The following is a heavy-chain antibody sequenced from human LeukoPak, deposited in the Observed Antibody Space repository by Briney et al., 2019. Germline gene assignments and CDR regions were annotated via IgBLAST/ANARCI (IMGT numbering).Heavy chain of an antibody. V-gene: IGHV3-53*01. J-gene: IGHJ6*02. CDR1: GFDVGRNY. CDR3: AREPRLVDDILTGYYTPRYYYGMDV. Sequence: GGSLRLSCAASGFDVGRNYMTWVRQAPGKGLEWVSFIYSGGATYYADSVRGRFTISRDSSKNTLYLQMNSLRVEDTAVYYCAREPRLVDDILTGYYTPRYYYGMDVWGQGTTVTVSS. D-gene: IGHD3-9*01. CDR2: IYSGGAT.